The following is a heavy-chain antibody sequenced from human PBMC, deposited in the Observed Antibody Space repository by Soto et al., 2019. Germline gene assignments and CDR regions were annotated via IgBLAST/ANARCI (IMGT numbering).Heavy chain of an antibody. CDR2: ISSSSSYI. Sequence: GGSLRLSCAASGFTFSSYSMNWVRQAPGKWLEWVSSISSSSSYIYYADSVKGRFTISRDNAKNSLYLQMNSLRAEDTAVYYCARDLTVAGATNCYYYYGMDVWGQGXTVTVYS. V-gene: IGHV3-21*01. J-gene: IGHJ6*02. CDR3: ARDLTVAGATNCYYYYGMDV. CDR1: GFTFSSYS. D-gene: IGHD6-19*01.